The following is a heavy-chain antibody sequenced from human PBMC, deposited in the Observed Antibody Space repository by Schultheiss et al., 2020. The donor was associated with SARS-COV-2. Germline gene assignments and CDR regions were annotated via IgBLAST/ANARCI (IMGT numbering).Heavy chain of an antibody. CDR3: AKEQRLYSLAVTGTYFDY. D-gene: IGHD6-13*01. CDR1: GFTFSSYA. V-gene: IGHV3-30*02. Sequence: GGSLRLSCAASGFTFSSYAMSWVRQAPGKGLEWVAVIWYDGSNKYYADSVKGRFTISRDNSKNTLYLQMNSLRAEDTAVYYCAKEQRLYSLAVTGTYFDYWGQGTLVTVSS. CDR2: IWYDGSNK. J-gene: IGHJ4*02.